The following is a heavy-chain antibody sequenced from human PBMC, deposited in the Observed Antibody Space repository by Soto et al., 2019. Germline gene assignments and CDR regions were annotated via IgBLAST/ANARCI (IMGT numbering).Heavy chain of an antibody. D-gene: IGHD1-26*01. CDR3: ARGVGSPLPFFEF. V-gene: IGHV4-59*01. Sequence: SETLSLTCTVTGGSLSTYYWNWIRQTPETGLEWIGYVYYNGRTNDNPSLKSRVSISIDTSKNQFSLRLRSVTAADSAVYFCARGVGSPLPFFEFWGQGVLVTVSS. CDR2: VYYNGRT. J-gene: IGHJ4*02. CDR1: GGSLSTYY.